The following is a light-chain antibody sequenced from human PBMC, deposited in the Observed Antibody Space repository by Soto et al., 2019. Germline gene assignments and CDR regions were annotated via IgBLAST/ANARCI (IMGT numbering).Light chain of an antibody. CDR3: QQYGSSLIT. Sequence: ESVLIHVPATLSLSPGERATLSCRARQSVSRSYLAWFQQKPGQAPRLLIYGASSRAPGSPDRFSSSGSGTDCTLTISRLEPEDFAVYYCQQYGSSLITFGQGTRLEI. CDR1: QSVSRSY. V-gene: IGKV3-20*01. J-gene: IGKJ5*01. CDR2: GAS.